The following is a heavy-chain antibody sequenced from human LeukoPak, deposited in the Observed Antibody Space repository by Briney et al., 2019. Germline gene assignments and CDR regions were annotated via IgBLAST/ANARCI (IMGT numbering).Heavy chain of an antibody. Sequence: PGGSLRLSCAASGFTFSNYNMNWVRQAPGKGLEWVSSISRSSSSIYYADSVKGRFTISRDNAKNSLYLQMNSLRAEYTAVYYCARRTGRFMFDIWGQGTMVTVSS. CDR3: ARRTGRFMFDI. CDR2: ISRSSSSI. CDR1: GFTFSNYN. V-gene: IGHV3-21*01. J-gene: IGHJ3*02. D-gene: IGHD3-3*01.